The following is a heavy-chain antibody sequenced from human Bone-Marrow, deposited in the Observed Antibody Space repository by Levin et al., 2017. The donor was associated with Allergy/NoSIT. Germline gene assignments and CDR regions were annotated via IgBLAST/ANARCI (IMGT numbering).Heavy chain of an antibody. D-gene: IGHD2-21*02. CDR1: GGTFSSYA. CDR3: ARDFEAVVTAIPGYYYYYGMDV. Sequence: GASVKVSCKASGGTFSSYAISWVRQAPGQGLEWMGGIIPIFGTANYAQKFQGRVTITADESTSTAYMELSSLRSEDTAVYYCARDFEAVVTAIPGYYYYYGMDVWGQGTTVTVSS. V-gene: IGHV1-69*13. CDR2: IIPIFGTA. J-gene: IGHJ6*02.